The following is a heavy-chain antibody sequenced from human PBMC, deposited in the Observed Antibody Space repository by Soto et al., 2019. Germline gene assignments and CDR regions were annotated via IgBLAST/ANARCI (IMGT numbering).Heavy chain of an antibody. CDR2: IGVYNGKT. CDR1: GYTFTKYG. Sequence: QEQLVQCGGEVKKPGASVRVSCKASGYTFTKYGITWVRQAPGQGLEWMGWIGVYNGKTNYARKLQGRVIMTADTFKSTADGALRRLRSDDTGVYYCSRARYCTSPSCYKHYYNGMDIWGQGTTVSVSS. V-gene: IGHV1-18*04. J-gene: IGHJ6*02. D-gene: IGHD2-2*02. CDR3: SRARYCTSPSCYKHYYNGMDI.